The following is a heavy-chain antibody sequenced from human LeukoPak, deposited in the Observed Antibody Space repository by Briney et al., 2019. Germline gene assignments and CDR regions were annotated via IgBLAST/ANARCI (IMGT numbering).Heavy chain of an antibody. CDR1: GYTLTSYY. J-gene: IGHJ4*02. CDR2: INPSGGST. Sequence: ASVKVSCKASGYTLTSYYMHWVRQAPGQGLEWMGIINPSGGSTSYAQKFQGRVTMTRDTSTSTVYMELSSLRSEDTAVYYCARAARIAAAGRRFDYWGQGTLVTVSS. D-gene: IGHD6-13*01. CDR3: ARAARIAAAGRRFDY. V-gene: IGHV1-46*01.